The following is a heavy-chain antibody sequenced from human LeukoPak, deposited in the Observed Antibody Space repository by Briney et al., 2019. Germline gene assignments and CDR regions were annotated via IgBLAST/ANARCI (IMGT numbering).Heavy chain of an antibody. D-gene: IGHD4-17*01. J-gene: IGHJ6*03. Sequence: SVKVSCKASGGTFSGYVITWVRQAPGQGLEWMGGIITVSGTTYYAQYFQARVTITADESTSTAYMELSSLRSADSAVYYCARGDYGSAFGNYFYYMDVWGTGTTVTVSS. CDR3: ARGDYGSAFGNYFYYMDV. CDR2: IITVSGTT. CDR1: GGTFSGYV. V-gene: IGHV1-69*13.